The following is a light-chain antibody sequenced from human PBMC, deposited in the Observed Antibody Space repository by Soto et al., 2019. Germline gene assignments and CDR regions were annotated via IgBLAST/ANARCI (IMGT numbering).Light chain of an antibody. CDR1: QSISSW. CDR2: AAS. V-gene: IGKV1-12*01. CDR3: QQANSFPIT. J-gene: IGKJ5*01. Sequence: DIQMTQSPSTLSASVGDRFTITFRASQSISSWLAWYQQKPGKAPILLIYAASSLQSGVPSRFSGSGSGTDFTLTISSLQPEDCAIYFCQQANSFPITFGQGTRLEIK.